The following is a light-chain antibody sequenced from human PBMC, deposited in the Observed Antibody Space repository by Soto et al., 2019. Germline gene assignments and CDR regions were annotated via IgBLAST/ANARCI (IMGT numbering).Light chain of an antibody. J-gene: IGKJ5*01. CDR2: TSA. V-gene: IGKV3-15*01. CDR3: QQYDNWPPTT. CDR1: QSVSSN. Sequence: EVVMTQSPATLPVSLGERATLSCRASQSVSSNVAWCQQKPGLAPRLLIHTSATRATGIPARFSGRGSGTFFTLTISGLQSEDFATYYCQQYDNWPPTTFGQGTRLEIK.